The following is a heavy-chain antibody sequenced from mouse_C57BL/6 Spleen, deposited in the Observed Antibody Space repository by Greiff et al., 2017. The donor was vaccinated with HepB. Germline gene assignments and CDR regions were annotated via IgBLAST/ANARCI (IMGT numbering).Heavy chain of an antibody. D-gene: IGHD2-4*01. CDR1: GFTFSNYW. V-gene: IGHV6-3*01. CDR2: IRLKSDNYAT. J-gene: IGHJ3*01. CDR3: TGSYYDYDAWFAY. Sequence: EVKLMESGGGLVQPGGSMKLSCVASGFTFSNYWMNWVRQSPEKGLEWVAQIRLKSDNYATHYAESVKGRFTISRDDSKSSVYLQMNNLRAEDTGIYYCTGSYYDYDAWFAYWGQGTLVTVSA.